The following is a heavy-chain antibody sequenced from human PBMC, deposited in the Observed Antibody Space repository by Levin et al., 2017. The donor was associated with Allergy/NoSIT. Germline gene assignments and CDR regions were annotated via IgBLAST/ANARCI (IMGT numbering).Heavy chain of an antibody. CDR1: GGSISSSSYY. V-gene: IGHV4-39*01. CDR2: IYYSGST. Sequence: SETLSLTCTVSGGSISSSSYYWGWIRQPPGKGLEWIGSIYYSGSTYYNPSLKSRVTISVDTSKNQFSLKLSSVTAADTAVYYCARPTSIAAAGGYYYYGMDVWGQGTTVTVSS. D-gene: IGHD6-13*01. J-gene: IGHJ6*02. CDR3: ARPTSIAAAGGYYYYGMDV.